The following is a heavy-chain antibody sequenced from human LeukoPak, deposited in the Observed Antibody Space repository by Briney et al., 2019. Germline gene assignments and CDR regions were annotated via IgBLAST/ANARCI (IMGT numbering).Heavy chain of an antibody. CDR2: IYSRGST. CDR3: ARVHGEVSGEIFHYFDY. V-gene: IGHV3-53*01. CDR1: GFSVSGSY. Sequence: GGSLRLSCAASGFSVSGSYMSWVRQAPGKGLEWVSVIYSRGSTYYADSVKGRCTISRDVSKNTVSLQLDNLTTEDTAVYYCARVHGEVSGEIFHYFDYWGQGTPATVSS. D-gene: IGHD3-10*01. J-gene: IGHJ4*02.